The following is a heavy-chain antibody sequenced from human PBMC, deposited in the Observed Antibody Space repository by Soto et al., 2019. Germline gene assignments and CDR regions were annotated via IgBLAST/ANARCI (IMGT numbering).Heavy chain of an antibody. J-gene: IGHJ4*02. CDR2: ISSSGSTI. CDR3: ARVTLLLYFDY. Sequence: PGGSLRLSCAASGFTFSSYEMNWVRQAPGKGLEWVSYISSSGSTIYYADSVKGRFTISRDNAKNSLYLQMNSLRAEDTAVYYCARVTLLLYFDYWGQGTLVTVSS. CDR1: GFTFSSYE. D-gene: IGHD2-15*01. V-gene: IGHV3-48*03.